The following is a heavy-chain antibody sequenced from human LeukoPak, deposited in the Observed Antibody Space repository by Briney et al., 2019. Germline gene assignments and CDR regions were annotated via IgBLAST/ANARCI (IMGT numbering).Heavy chain of an antibody. CDR2: ISSTSAYI. D-gene: IGHD6-19*01. CDR1: GFALRSYT. J-gene: IGHJ5*01. CDR3: ARVAVAGPTGWFDS. V-gene: IGHV3-21*01. Sequence: GGSLRLSCAASGFALRSYTVTWVRQAPGKGLEWVSSISSTSAYIYYAESVKGRFSISRDNVDNVVHLQMSSLTNEDTAVYYCARVAVAGPTGWFDSWGQGTLVAVSS.